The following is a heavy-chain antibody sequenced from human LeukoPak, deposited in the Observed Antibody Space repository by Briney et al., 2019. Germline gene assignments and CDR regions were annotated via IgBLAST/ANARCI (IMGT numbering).Heavy chain of an antibody. CDR1: GFTFSNYA. CDR3: ARPSSGWYKVLGHY. D-gene: IGHD6-19*01. CDR2: ISGSGGST. Sequence: GGSLRLSCAASGFTFSNYAMSWVRQAPGKGLEWVSAISGSGGSTYYADSVKGRFTISRDNSKNTLYLQMNSLRAEDTAVYYCARPSSGWYKVLGHYWGQGTLVTVSS. V-gene: IGHV3-23*01. J-gene: IGHJ4*02.